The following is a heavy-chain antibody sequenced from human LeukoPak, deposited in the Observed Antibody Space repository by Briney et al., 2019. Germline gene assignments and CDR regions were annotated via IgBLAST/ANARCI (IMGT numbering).Heavy chain of an antibody. CDR2: ISWNSGSI. CDR1: GFTFADYA. V-gene: IGHV3-9*01. D-gene: IGHD6-13*01. J-gene: IGHJ6*03. CDR3: AKASSSWPYYYYYMDV. Sequence: PGGSLRLSCAASGFTFADYAMHWVRQAPGKGLEWVSGISWNSGSIAYADSVKGRFTISRDNAKNSLYLQMNSLRAEDTALYYCAKASSSWPYYYYYMDVWGKGTTVTISS.